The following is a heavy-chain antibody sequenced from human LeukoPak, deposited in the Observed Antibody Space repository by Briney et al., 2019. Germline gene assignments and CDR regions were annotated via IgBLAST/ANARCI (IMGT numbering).Heavy chain of an antibody. Sequence: PGGSLRLSCAASGFTFSTYSISWVRQAPGRGLEWVSYIGGSHSSIYYADSVKARFTISRDNAKTSLYLQMNSLRAEDTAVYYCARVRDRYGYLFDYWGQGTLVTVSS. J-gene: IGHJ4*02. CDR3: ARVRDRYGYLFDY. D-gene: IGHD5-18*01. V-gene: IGHV3-48*04. CDR2: IGGSHSSI. CDR1: GFTFSTYS.